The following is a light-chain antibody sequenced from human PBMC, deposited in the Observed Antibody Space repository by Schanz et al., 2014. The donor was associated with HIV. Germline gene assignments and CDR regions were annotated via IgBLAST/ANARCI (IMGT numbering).Light chain of an antibody. CDR2: GAS. Sequence: EIVMTQSPATLSVSPGERATLSCRASQSVSSNLAWYQQKPGQAPRLLIYGASSRATGIPDRFSGSGSGTDFTLTISSLEPEDFAVYYCQQYNNWPRTFGQGTKVEIK. J-gene: IGKJ1*01. CDR3: QQYNNWPRT. V-gene: IGKV3D-15*01. CDR1: QSVSSN.